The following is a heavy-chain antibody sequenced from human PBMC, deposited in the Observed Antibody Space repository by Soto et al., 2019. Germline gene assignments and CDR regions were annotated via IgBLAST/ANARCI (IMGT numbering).Heavy chain of an antibody. Sequence: ASVKVSCKASGYTFTHYAIHWVRQAPGQRLEWMGWLNAGNGNLRYSQKFQGRVTITSDTSATTSYMELSSLTSEDTAVYYCARDDCSGAGYFYWAQGTLVPVSS. CDR1: GYTFTHYA. V-gene: IGHV1-3*01. D-gene: IGHD3-10*02. CDR3: ARDDCSGAGYFY. CDR2: LNAGNGNL. J-gene: IGHJ4*02.